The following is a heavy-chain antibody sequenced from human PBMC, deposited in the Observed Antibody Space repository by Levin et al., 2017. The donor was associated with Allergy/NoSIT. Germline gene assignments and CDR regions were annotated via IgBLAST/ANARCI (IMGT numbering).Heavy chain of an antibody. CDR3: ARNPCSSSSCPRRFFDY. V-gene: IGHV5-51*01. J-gene: IGHJ4*02. Sequence: GESLKISCKGSGYNFTNYWIGWVRQMPGKGLEWVGIIYPGDSDTRYSPSFQGQVTISADKSISTAYLQWSSLKASDTAVYYCARNPCSSSSCPRRFFDYWGQGTLVTVSS. D-gene: IGHD2-2*01. CDR1: GYNFTNYW. CDR2: IYPGDSDT.